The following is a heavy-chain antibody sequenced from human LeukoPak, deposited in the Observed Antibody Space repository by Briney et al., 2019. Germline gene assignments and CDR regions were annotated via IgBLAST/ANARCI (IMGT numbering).Heavy chain of an antibody. CDR3: ARGPYSYDSSGAFDI. D-gene: IGHD3-22*01. CDR2: IYTSGST. Sequence: KSGGSLRLSCAASGFTFSSYWMTWVRQAPGKGLEWIGRIYTSGSTNYNPSLKSRVTISVNTSKNQFSLKLSSVTAADTAVYYCARGPYSYDSSGAFDIWGQGTMVTVSS. CDR1: GFTFSSYW. V-gene: IGHV4-4*08. J-gene: IGHJ3*02.